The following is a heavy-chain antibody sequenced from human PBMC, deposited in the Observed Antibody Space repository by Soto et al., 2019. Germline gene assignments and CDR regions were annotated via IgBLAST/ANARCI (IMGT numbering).Heavy chain of an antibody. CDR2: ISGSGGST. Sequence: EVQLLESGGGLVQPGGSLRLSCAASGFTFSSYAMRWVRQAPGKGLEWVSAISGSGGSTYYADSVKGRFTISRDNSKNTLYLQMNSLRAEDTAVYYCAKGVDYYYYGMDVWGQGTTVTVSS. CDR3: AKGVDYYYYGMDV. CDR1: GFTFSSYA. V-gene: IGHV3-23*01. J-gene: IGHJ6*02. D-gene: IGHD2-15*01.